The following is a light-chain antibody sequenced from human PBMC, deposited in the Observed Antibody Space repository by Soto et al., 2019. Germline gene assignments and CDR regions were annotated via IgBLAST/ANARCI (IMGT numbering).Light chain of an antibody. CDR3: QQYHSYMYT. J-gene: IGKJ2*01. CDR1: QSISGW. V-gene: IGKV1-5*03. CDR2: KAS. Sequence: DIQMTQSPSTLSASVGDRVNITCRASQSISGWLAWYQQKPGKAPKLLVSKASSLESGVPSRFSGSGSGTEFTLTISSLQPDDFATYYCQQYHSYMYTFGQGTKLEIK.